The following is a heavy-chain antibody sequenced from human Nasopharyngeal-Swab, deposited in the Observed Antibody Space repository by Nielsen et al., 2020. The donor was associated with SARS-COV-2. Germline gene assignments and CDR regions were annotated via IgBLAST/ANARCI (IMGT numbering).Heavy chain of an antibody. D-gene: IGHD3-10*01. CDR1: GYTFTGYY. J-gene: IGHJ4*02. V-gene: IGHV1-46*01. Sequence: ASVKVSCKASGYTFTGYYMHWVRQAPGQGLEWMGTINPSGGSTSYAQKFQGRVTMTRDTSTSTVYMELSSLRSEDTAVYYCARPVGRFGELSPFDYWGQGTLVTVSS. CDR2: INPSGGST. CDR3: ARPVGRFGELSPFDY.